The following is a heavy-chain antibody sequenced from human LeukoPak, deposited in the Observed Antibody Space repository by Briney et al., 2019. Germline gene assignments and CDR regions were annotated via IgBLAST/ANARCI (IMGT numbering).Heavy chain of an antibody. CDR3: ARVPPSSSSWYPNWFDP. Sequence: SETLSLTCTVSGGSISSYYWSWIRQPPGKGLEWIGYIYYSGSTNYNPSLKSRVTISVDTSKNQFSLKLSSVTAADTAVYYCARVPPSSSSWYPNWFDPWGQGTLVTVSS. D-gene: IGHD6-13*01. J-gene: IGHJ5*02. V-gene: IGHV4-59*01. CDR1: GGSISSYY. CDR2: IYYSGST.